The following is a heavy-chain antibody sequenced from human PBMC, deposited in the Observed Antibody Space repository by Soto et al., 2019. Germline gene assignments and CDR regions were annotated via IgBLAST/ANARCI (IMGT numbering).Heavy chain of an antibody. Sequence: GGSLRLSCAASGFTFSSYGMHWVRQAPGKGLEWVAVISYDGSNRYYADSVKGRFTISRDNSKNTLYLQMNSLRAEDTAVYYCAKDRSLQANYFDYWGQGTLVTVSS. CDR2: ISYDGSNR. V-gene: IGHV3-30*18. CDR1: GFTFSSYG. CDR3: AKDRSLQANYFDY. D-gene: IGHD4-4*01. J-gene: IGHJ4*02.